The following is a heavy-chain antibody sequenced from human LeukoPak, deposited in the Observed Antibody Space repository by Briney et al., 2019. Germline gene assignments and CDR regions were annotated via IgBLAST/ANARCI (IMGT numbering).Heavy chain of an antibody. CDR2: IYYSGST. CDR1: GGSISSSNYY. J-gene: IGHJ4*02. Sequence: SQTLSLTCTVSGGSISSSNYYWGWIRQPPGKGLEWIGSIYYSGSTYFNPSLKSRVTISVDTSKNQFSLKLTSVTAADTAVYYCARRAVTYYFDYWGQGTLVTVSS. D-gene: IGHD4-17*01. CDR3: ARRAVTYYFDY. V-gene: IGHV4-39*01.